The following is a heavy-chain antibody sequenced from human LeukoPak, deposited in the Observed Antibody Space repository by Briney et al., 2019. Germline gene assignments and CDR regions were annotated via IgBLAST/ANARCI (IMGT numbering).Heavy chain of an antibody. CDR1: GFTVSSNY. CDR2: IYSGGST. J-gene: IGHJ6*02. Sequence: GGTLRLSCAASGFTVSSNYVSWVRQAPGKGLEWVSVIYSGGSTHYADSVKGRFTISRHNSKNTLYLQMNSLRAEDTAVYYCARDSSSSSYYYYGMDVWGQGTTVTVSS. V-gene: IGHV3-53*04. CDR3: ARDSSSSSYYYYGMDV. D-gene: IGHD6-6*01.